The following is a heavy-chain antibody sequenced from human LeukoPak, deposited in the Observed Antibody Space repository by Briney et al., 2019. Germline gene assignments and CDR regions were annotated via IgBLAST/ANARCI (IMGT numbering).Heavy chain of an antibody. Sequence: GGSLRLSCAASGFTFSSYWMHWVRQAPGKGLVWVSRINSDGRSTGYADSVKGRFTISRDNAKNTLYLQMNSLRAEDTAVYYCARGISSVAGDYWGQGTLVTVSS. CDR1: GFTFSSYW. V-gene: IGHV3-74*01. CDR2: INSDGRST. D-gene: IGHD6-19*01. J-gene: IGHJ4*02. CDR3: ARGISSVAGDY.